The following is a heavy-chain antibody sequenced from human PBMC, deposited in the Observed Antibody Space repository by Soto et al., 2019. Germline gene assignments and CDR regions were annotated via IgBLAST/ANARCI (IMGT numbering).Heavy chain of an antibody. J-gene: IGHJ4*02. D-gene: IGHD4-17*01. Sequence: SVKVSCKTSGGAFGRYSVSWVRQAPGQGLEWIGGVIPVFNTSNYSLKFQGRVAIFADVSTSTVFMELRSLRSEDTALYYCARGDEMTAVTIFEYWGQGTLVTV. CDR2: VIPVFNTS. CDR1: GGAFGRYS. CDR3: ARGDEMTAVTIFEY. V-gene: IGHV1-69*13.